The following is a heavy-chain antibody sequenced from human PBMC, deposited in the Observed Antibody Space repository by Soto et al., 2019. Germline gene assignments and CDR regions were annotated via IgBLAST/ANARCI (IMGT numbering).Heavy chain of an antibody. Sequence: QVHLVQSGAEVKKPGASVKVSCKGSGYAFTTYGITWVRQAPGQGLEWMGWISAHNGNTNYAQKLQGRVTVTRDTSTSTAYMELRSLRSDDTAVYYCAKVSRKGSAIDFDYWGQGTLITVSS. J-gene: IGHJ4*02. CDR2: ISAHNGNT. D-gene: IGHD3-10*01. V-gene: IGHV1-18*01. CDR1: GYAFTTYG. CDR3: AKVSRKGSAIDFDY.